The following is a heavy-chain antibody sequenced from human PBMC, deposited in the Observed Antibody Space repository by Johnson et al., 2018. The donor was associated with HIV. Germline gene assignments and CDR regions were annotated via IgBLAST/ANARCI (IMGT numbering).Heavy chain of an antibody. CDR1: GFTFSDYY. D-gene: IGHD3-10*01. V-gene: IGHV3-11*04. Sequence: QVQLMESGGGLVQPGGSLRLSCAASGFTFSDYYMSWIRQAPGKGLEWVSHISSSGSTIYYAESVKGRFTLSRANAKNTLDLQMNSLRAEDTAVYYCAREKATLWFRASGAAFDMWGQGTMVTASS. J-gene: IGHJ3*02. CDR3: AREKATLWFRASGAAFDM. CDR2: ISSSGSTI.